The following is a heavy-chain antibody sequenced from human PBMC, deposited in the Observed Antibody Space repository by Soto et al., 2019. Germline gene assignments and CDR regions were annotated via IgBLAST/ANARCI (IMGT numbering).Heavy chain of an antibody. CDR2: ISGSSDTI. V-gene: IGHV3-48*02. D-gene: IGHD6-13*01. CDR1: GFTLSSYN. Sequence: EVQLVESGGGLVQPGGSLRLSCAASGFTLSSYNMNWVRQAPGKGLEWVSYISGSSDTIYYADSVKGRFTISRDNAKNSLYLQMDSPRDEDTAVYYCARDHGGSTWFVGIYYYFGVDVWVQGTTVTVSS. CDR3: ARDHGGSTWFVGIYYYFGVDV. J-gene: IGHJ6*02.